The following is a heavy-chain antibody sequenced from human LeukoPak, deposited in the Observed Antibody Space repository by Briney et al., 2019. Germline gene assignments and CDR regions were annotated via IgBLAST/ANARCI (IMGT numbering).Heavy chain of an antibody. J-gene: IGHJ4*02. CDR3: TREVWYDALSFDY. V-gene: IGHV3-23*01. D-gene: IGHD2-15*01. CDR2: LSGSGGST. Sequence: GGSLRLSCAASGFTFSSYAMSWVRQAPGKGLEWVSALSGSGGSTYYADSVKGRFTISRDNSKNMLELQMNSLTTEDTAVYYCTREVWYDALSFDYWGQGTLVSVSS. CDR1: GFTFSSYA.